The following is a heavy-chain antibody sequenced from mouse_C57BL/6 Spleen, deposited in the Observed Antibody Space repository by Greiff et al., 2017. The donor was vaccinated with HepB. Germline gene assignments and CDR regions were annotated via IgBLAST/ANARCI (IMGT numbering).Heavy chain of an antibody. V-gene: IGHV2-9-1*01. CDR2: IWTGGGT. CDR3: ARNWEYDGSSYGYFDV. Sequence: QVQLKESGPGLVAPSQSLSITCTVSGFSLTSYAISWVRQPPGRGLEWLGVIWTGGGTNYNSALKSRLSISKDNSKSQVFLKMNSLQTDDTARYYCARNWEYDGSSYGYFDVWGTGTTVTVSS. D-gene: IGHD1-1*01. CDR1: GFSLTSYA. J-gene: IGHJ1*03.